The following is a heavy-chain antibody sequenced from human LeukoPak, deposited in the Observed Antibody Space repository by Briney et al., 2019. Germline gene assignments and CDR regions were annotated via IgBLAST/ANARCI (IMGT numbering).Heavy chain of an antibody. Sequence: PGRSLRLSCAASGFTFNSFGMHWVRQAPGKGLEWVAVISFDGSNKYFADSVKGRFSISRDNSKNTLDLQMNSLRAEDTAVYYCAKYFHTVTTFDYWGQGTLVTVSS. V-gene: IGHV3-30*18. CDR2: ISFDGSNK. CDR3: AKYFHTVTTFDY. CDR1: GFTFNSFG. J-gene: IGHJ4*02. D-gene: IGHD4-11*01.